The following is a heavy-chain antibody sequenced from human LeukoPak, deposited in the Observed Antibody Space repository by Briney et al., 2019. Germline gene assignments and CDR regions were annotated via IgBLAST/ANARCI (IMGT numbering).Heavy chain of an antibody. CDR3: ARSLTTLTYEGY. D-gene: IGHD1-1*01. CDR1: GFTFSSYS. J-gene: IGHJ4*02. CDR2: ISSSSIYR. Sequence: PGGSLRLSCAASGFTFSSYSMNWVRQAPGTGLEWVSSISSSSIYRDYADSVKGRVTISRDNAKNSLFLQMDSLRAEDTAIYYCARSLTTLTYEGYWGQGTLVTVSS. V-gene: IGHV3-21*01.